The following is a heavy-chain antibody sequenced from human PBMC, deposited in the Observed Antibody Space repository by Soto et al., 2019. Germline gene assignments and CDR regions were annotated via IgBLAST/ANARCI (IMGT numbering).Heavy chain of an antibody. CDR2: IKQDGSEK. CDR1: GFTFSSYW. D-gene: IGHD5-18*01. V-gene: IGHV3-7*05. CDR3: ARDRGYSYSTTHWY. J-gene: IGHJ4*02. Sequence: GWSLRLSCAASGFTFSSYWMSWVRQAPGKGLEWVANIKQDGSEKYYVDSVKGRFTISRDNAKNSLYLQMNSLRAEDTAVYYCARDRGYSYSTTHWYWGQGTLVTVSS.